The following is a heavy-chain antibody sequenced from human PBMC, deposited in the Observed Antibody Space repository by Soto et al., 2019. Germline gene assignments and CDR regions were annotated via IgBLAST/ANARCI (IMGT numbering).Heavy chain of an antibody. CDR3: ARMATYGTLNWFDP. CDR2: MNPNSANT. CDR1: GYTFTNYD. V-gene: IGHV1-8*01. J-gene: IGHJ5*02. Sequence: GASVKVSCKASGYTFTNYDISWVRQATGQGLEWMGWMNPNSANTGYAQKFQGRVSMTRDTSTNTAYMELSSLRSEDTAIYYCARMATYGTLNWFDPWGQGTLVTVSS. D-gene: IGHD1-26*01.